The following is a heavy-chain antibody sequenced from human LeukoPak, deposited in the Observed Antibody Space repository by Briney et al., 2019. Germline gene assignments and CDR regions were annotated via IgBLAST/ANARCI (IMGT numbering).Heavy chain of an antibody. CDR1: GFTFSSYW. D-gene: IGHD6-19*01. CDR2: IKQDGSEK. V-gene: IGHV3-7*01. J-gene: IGHJ4*02. CDR3: ARGVVAVAGTWYFDY. Sequence: PGGSLRLSCAASGFTFSSYWMSWVRQAPGKGLEGVANIKQDGSEKYYVDSVKGRFTISRDNAKNSLYLQMNSLRAEDTAVYYCARGVVAVAGTWYFDYWGQGTLVTVSS.